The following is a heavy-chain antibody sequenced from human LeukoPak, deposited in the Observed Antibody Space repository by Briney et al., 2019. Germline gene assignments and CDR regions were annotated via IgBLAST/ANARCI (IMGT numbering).Heavy chain of an antibody. D-gene: IGHD2-2*01. V-gene: IGHV1-3*01. CDR3: AGGRPYCSSTSCSRGGWFDP. CDR1: GYTFISYA. Sequence: GASVKVSCKASGYTFISYAMHWVRQAPGQRLEWMGWINAGNGNTKYSQKFQGRVTITRDTSASTAYMELSSLRSEDTAVYYCAGGRPYCSSTSCSRGGWFDPWGQGTLVTVSS. CDR2: INAGNGNT. J-gene: IGHJ5*02.